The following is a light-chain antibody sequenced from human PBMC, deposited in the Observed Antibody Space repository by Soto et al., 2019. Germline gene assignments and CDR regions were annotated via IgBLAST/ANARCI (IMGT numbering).Light chain of an antibody. Sequence: QSVLTQPPSASGTPGQRVTNSCSGSISNIGSNYVYWYQQLPGTAPKLLIYRNNQRPSGVPDRFSGSKSGTSASLAISGLRSEDEADYYCAAWDDSLSGYVFGTGTKVTVL. CDR3: AAWDDSLSGYV. V-gene: IGLV1-47*01. CDR1: ISNIGSNY. CDR2: RNN. J-gene: IGLJ1*01.